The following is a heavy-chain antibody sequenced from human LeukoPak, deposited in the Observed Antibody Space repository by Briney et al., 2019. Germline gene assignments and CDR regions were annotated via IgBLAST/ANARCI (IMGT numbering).Heavy chain of an antibody. CDR1: GGSISGYY. CDR3: ARDSMAQDTAMVTFGWAFDI. V-gene: IGHV4-59*01. Sequence: SETLSLTCTVSGGSISGYYWSWIRQPPGKGLEWSGYIYYSGSTNYNPSLKSRVTISVDTSKNQFSLKLSSVTAADTAVYYCARDSMAQDTAMVTFGWAFDIWGQGTLVTVSS. D-gene: IGHD5-18*01. CDR2: IYYSGST. J-gene: IGHJ3*02.